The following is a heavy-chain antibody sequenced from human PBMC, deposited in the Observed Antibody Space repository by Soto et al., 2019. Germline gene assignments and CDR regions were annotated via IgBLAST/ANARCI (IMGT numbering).Heavy chain of an antibody. CDR2: IYQNGST. V-gene: IGHV4-4*02. J-gene: IGHJ6*02. CDR3: XXVXRRFYYYYAMDV. CDR1: GGSIRSSNW. Sequence: QVQLQESGPGLVKPSGTLSLTCAVSGGSIRSSNWXXXXXXXPGKGLEWIGEIYQNGSTNYNASLKSRVXXXXXXXXXXXXXXXXXXXXXXXXXXXXXXVXRRFYYYYAMDVWGQGTTVTVTS.